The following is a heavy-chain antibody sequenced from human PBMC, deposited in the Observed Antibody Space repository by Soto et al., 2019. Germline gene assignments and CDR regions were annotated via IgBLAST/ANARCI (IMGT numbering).Heavy chain of an antibody. Sequence: ASVKVSCKASGYTFTSYGISWVRQAPGQGLEWMGWISAYNGNTNYAQKLQGRVTMTTDTSTSTAYMELRSLRSDDTAVYYCARDHSKTYYYGSGSYYNVPQLGNFDYWGQGTLVTVSS. J-gene: IGHJ4*02. V-gene: IGHV1-18*01. CDR1: GYTFTSYG. CDR3: ARDHSKTYYYGSGSYYNVPQLGNFDY. CDR2: ISAYNGNT. D-gene: IGHD3-10*01.